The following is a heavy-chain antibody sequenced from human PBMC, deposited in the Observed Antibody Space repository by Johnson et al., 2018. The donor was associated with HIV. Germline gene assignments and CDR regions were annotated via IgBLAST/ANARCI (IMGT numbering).Heavy chain of an antibody. CDR3: AKVWTTVVTYDAFDI. D-gene: IGHD4-23*01. Sequence: VQLVESGGGLIQPGGSLRLSCAASGFNVSCNHMAWVRQGTGKGLEWVSGLSWNSGSIGYAASVKGRVTISRDNAKNSLYLQMNNVRAEDTAVYYCAKVWTTVVTYDAFDIWGQGTKVTVSS. CDR2: LSWNSGSI. CDR1: GFNVSCNH. V-gene: IGHV3-66*03. J-gene: IGHJ3*02.